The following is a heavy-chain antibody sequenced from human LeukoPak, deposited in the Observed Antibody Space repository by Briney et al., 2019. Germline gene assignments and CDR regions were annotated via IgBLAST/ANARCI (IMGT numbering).Heavy chain of an antibody. V-gene: IGHV1-69*05. CDR2: IIPIFVTA. CDR1: GGTVSSYA. CDR3: ATEGVEMATLPRRPFDY. J-gene: IGHJ4*02. Sequence: GFSGKLSCTASGGTVSSYAISWGRESPGQGREWRGGIIPIFVTANYAQKFQGRVTIRTDESTSTAYMELSSMRSEDTAVYYCATEGVEMATLPRRPFDYWGQGTLVTVSS. D-gene: IGHD5-24*01.